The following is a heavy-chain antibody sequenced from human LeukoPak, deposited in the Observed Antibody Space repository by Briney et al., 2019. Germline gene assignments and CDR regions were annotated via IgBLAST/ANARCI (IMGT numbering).Heavy chain of an antibody. J-gene: IGHJ6*02. CDR2: ISFDGSSN. Sequence: GGSLRLSCAASGFTFRSYGMHWVRQAPGKGLEWVAVISFDGSSNYYADSVKGRFTISRDNAKDTLYLQMNSLRAEDTAVYYCAKSPVVTSTYGMDVWGQGTTVTVFS. D-gene: IGHD4-23*01. CDR1: GFTFRSYG. V-gene: IGHV3-30*18. CDR3: AKSPVVTSTYGMDV.